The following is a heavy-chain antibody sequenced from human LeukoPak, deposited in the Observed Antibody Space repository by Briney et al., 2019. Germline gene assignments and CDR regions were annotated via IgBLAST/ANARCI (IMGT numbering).Heavy chain of an antibody. CDR1: GFIFSSYA. J-gene: IGHJ4*02. Sequence: PGGSLRLSCAASGFIFSSYAMSWVRQAPGKGLEWVSTISGSGGSTYYADSVKGRFTISRDNSKNTLYLQMNSLRAKDTAVYYCAKDHPAMVYYFDYWGQGTLVTVSS. V-gene: IGHV3-23*01. D-gene: IGHD5-18*01. CDR3: AKDHPAMVYYFDY. CDR2: ISGSGGST.